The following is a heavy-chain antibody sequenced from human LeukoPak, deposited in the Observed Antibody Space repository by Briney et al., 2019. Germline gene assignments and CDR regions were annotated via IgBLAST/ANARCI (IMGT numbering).Heavy chain of an antibody. D-gene: IGHD6-19*01. CDR3: AREGGDSSGWFGVDY. J-gene: IGHJ4*02. CDR2: IYYSGST. Sequence: SETLSLTCTVSGGSISSSSYYWGWIRQPPGKGLEWIGSIYYSGSTYYNPSLKSRVTISVDTSKNQFSLKLSSVTAADTAVYYCAREGGDSSGWFGVDYWGQGTLVTVSS. V-gene: IGHV4-39*07. CDR1: GGSISSSSYY.